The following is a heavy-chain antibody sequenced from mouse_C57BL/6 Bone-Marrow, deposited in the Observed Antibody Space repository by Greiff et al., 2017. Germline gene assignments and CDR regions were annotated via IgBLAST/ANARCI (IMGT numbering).Heavy chain of an antibody. Sequence: QVQLKESGAELVKPGASVKISCKASGYAFSSYWMNWVKQRPGKGLAWIGQIYPGDGDTNYNGKFKGKATLTADKSSSTAYMQLSSLTSEDSAVXFCARRAHTGTRYYFDYWGQGTTLTVSS. CDR2: IYPGDGDT. J-gene: IGHJ2*01. CDR1: GYAFSSYW. CDR3: ARRAHTGTRYYFDY. D-gene: IGHD4-1*01. V-gene: IGHV1-80*01.